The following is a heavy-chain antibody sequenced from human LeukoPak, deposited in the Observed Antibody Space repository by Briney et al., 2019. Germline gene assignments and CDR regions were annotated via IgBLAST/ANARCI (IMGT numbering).Heavy chain of an antibody. D-gene: IGHD3-22*01. V-gene: IGHV4-4*09. CDR1: GGSISSYY. Sequence: SETLSLTCTVSGGSISSYYWSWIRQLPGKGLEWIGYIYTSGSTNYNPSPKSRVTVSVDTSKNQFSLKLSSVTAADTAVYYCARRVHSSGYYSRFDYWGQGTLVTVSS. CDR3: ARRVHSSGYYSRFDY. CDR2: IYTSGST. J-gene: IGHJ4*02.